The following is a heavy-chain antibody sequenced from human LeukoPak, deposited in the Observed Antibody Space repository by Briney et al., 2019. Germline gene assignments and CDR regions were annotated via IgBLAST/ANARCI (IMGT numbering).Heavy chain of an antibody. CDR2: INSDGSST. J-gene: IGHJ5*02. CDR1: GFSFSNYW. CDR3: ARDGVEFYNWFDP. D-gene: IGHD2-21*01. V-gene: IGHV3-74*01. Sequence: QPGGSLRLSCAASGFSFSNYWMHWVRQAPGKGLVWVSRINSDGSSTTYADSVKGRFTISRDNAKNTLYLQMNGLRAEDTAVYYCARDGVEFYNWFDPWGQGTLVTVSS.